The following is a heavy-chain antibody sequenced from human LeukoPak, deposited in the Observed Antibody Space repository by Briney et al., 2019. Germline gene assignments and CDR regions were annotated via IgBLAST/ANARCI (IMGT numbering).Heavy chain of an antibody. D-gene: IGHD6-19*01. CDR3: ARAGRGWDNFDY. CDR1: GFTFSSYG. V-gene: IGHV3-33*01. Sequence: GGSLRLSCAASGFTFSSYGIHWVRQAPGKGLEWVAVIWYDGSKKYYADSVKGRFTISRDNSKNTVYLQMNSLRAEDTAVYYCARAGRGWDNFDYWGQGTLVTVSS. CDR2: IWYDGSKK. J-gene: IGHJ4*02.